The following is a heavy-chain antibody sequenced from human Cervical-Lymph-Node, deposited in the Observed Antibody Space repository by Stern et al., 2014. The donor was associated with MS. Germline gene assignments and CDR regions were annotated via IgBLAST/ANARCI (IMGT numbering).Heavy chain of an antibody. Sequence: VQLVESGGGVVPPGRSLRLSCAASGFTFSSSGMHWVPQAPGKGLEWLAIIWYDGSNTYYADSVKGRFTISRDNSKNTLYLQMNSLRAEDTAVYYCAREGGNTAEYFQHWGQGTLVTVSS. V-gene: IGHV3-33*01. CDR3: AREGGNTAEYFQH. CDR2: IWYDGSNT. CDR1: GFTFSSSG. D-gene: IGHD4-23*01. J-gene: IGHJ1*01.